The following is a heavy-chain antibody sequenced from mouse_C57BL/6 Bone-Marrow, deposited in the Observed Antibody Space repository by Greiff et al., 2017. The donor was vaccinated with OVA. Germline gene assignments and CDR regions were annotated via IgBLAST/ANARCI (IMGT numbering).Heavy chain of an antibody. V-gene: IGHV5-9-1*02. CDR2: ISSGGDYI. Sequence: EVNVVESGEGLVKPGGSLKLSCAASGFTFSSYAMSWVRQTPEKRLEWVAYISSGGDYIYYADTVKGRFTISRDNARNTLYLQMSSLKSEDTAMYYCTRDYGYDDWYFDVWGTGTTVTVSS. J-gene: IGHJ1*03. D-gene: IGHD2-2*01. CDR3: TRDYGYDDWYFDV. CDR1: GFTFSSYA.